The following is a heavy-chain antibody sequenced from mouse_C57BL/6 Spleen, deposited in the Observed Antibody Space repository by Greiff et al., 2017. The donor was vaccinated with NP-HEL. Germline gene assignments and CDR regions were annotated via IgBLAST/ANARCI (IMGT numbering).Heavy chain of an antibody. CDR3: ARGELVYFDY. D-gene: IGHD4-1*01. CDR2: ISYDGSN. V-gene: IGHV3-6*01. CDR1: GYSITSGYY. J-gene: IGHJ2*01. Sequence: VQLKESGPGLVKPSQSLSLTCSVTGYSITSGYYWNWIRQFPGNKLEWMGYISYDGSNNYNPSLKNRISITRDTSKNQFFLKLNSVTTEDTATYYCARGELVYFDYWGQGTTLTVSS.